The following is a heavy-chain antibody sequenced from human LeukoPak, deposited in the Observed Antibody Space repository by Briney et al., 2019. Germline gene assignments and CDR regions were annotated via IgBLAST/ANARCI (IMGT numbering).Heavy chain of an antibody. V-gene: IGHV1-2*02. CDR1: GYTFTGYY. CDR3: ARGNYYDSSGYYPEGFDI. J-gene: IGHJ3*02. Sequence: ASVKVSCKASGYTFTGYYMHWVRQAPGQGLEWMGWINPNSGGTNYAQKFQGRVTMTRDTSISTAYMELSRLRSDDTAVYYCARGNYYDSSGYYPEGFDIWGQGTMVTVSP. CDR2: INPNSGGT. D-gene: IGHD3-22*01.